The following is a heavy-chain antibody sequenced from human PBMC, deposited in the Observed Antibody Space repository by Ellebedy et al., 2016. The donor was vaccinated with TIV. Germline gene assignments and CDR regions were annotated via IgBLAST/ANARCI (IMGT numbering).Heavy chain of an antibody. Sequence: PGGSLRLSCKGSGYSFISYWIGWVRQMPGKGLEWMGYIYPGDSDTRYSPSFQGQVTISVDKSLSTAYLQWSSLKALDTAIYYCARGDRGSGWYWDKWGQGTLVTVSS. V-gene: IGHV5-51*01. J-gene: IGHJ4*02. CDR1: GYSFISYW. CDR2: IYPGDSDT. D-gene: IGHD6-19*01. CDR3: ARGDRGSGWYWDK.